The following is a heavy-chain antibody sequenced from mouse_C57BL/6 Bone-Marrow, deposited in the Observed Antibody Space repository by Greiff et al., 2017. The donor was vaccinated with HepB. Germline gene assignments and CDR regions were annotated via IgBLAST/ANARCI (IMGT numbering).Heavy chain of an antibody. CDR1: GYAFSSSW. CDR3: ATPHYYGSPYYFDY. CDR2: IYPGDGDT. J-gene: IGHJ2*01. V-gene: IGHV1-82*01. D-gene: IGHD1-1*01. Sequence: VQRVESGPELVKPGASVKISCKASGYAFSSSWMNWVKQRPGKGLEWIGRIYPGDGDTNYNGKFKGKATLTADKSSSTAYMQLSSLTSEDSAVYFCATPHYYGSPYYFDYWGQGTTLTVSS.